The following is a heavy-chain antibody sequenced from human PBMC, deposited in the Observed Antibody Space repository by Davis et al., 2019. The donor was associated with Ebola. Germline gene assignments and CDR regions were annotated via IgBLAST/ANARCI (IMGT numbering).Heavy chain of an antibody. CDR2: IYYSGST. V-gene: IGHV4-31*03. CDR3: ARDPQSGDYGGEFQH. J-gene: IGHJ1*01. CDR1: GASLSSGGYY. D-gene: IGHD4-17*01. Sequence: SETLSLTCTVSGASLSSGGYYWGWIRQHPGKGLEWIGCIYYSGSTTYNPSLKRRAIMSVDTSKNQFSLKLSSVTAADTAVYYCARDPQSGDYGGEFQHWGQGTLVTVSS.